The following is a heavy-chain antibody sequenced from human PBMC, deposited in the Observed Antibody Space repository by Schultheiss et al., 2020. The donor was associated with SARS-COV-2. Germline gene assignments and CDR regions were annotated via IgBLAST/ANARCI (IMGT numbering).Heavy chain of an antibody. CDR1: GFTFNAYS. V-gene: IGHV3-21*01. J-gene: IGHJ3*02. D-gene: IGHD3-10*01. Sequence: GESLKISCAASGFTFNAYSINWVRQAPGKGLEWVSSISSSSSYIYYADSVKGRFTISRDNAKNSLYLQMNSLRAEDTAVYYCARDTHYGSGLLDIWGQGTMVTVSS. CDR2: ISSSSSYI. CDR3: ARDTHYGSGLLDI.